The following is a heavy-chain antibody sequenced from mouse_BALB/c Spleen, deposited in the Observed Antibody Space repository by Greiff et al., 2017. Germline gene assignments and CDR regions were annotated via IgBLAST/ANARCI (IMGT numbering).Heavy chain of an antibody. CDR3: ARYDGYSYGYFDV. D-gene: IGHD2-3*01. J-gene: IGHJ1*01. CDR1: GDSITSGY. V-gene: IGHV3-8*02. Sequence: EVQVVESGPSLVKPSQTLSLTCSVTGDSITSGYWNWIRKFPGNKLEYMGYISYSGSTYYNPSLKSRISITRDTSKNQYYLQLNSVTTEDTATYYCARYDGYSYGYFDVWGAGTTVTVSS. CDR2: ISYSGST.